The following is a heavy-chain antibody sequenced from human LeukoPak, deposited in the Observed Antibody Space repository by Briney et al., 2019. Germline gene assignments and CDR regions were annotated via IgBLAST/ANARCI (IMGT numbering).Heavy chain of an antibody. CDR1: GFTFTSYC. CDR2: ISSGGSTI. V-gene: IGHV3-48*01. J-gene: IGHJ4*02. Sequence: GGSLRLSCAASGFTFTSYCMNWVRQPPGKGLEWVSYISSGGSTIYYADSVKGRFTISRDNATNSLYLQTNSPRAKDTAVTSCARGSVYSCSWSSRLGYWGQGALVTVSS. D-gene: IGHD6-13*01. CDR3: ARGSVYSCSWSSRLGY.